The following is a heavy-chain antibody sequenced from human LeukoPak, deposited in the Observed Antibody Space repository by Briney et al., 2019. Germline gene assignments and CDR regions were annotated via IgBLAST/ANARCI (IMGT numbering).Heavy chain of an antibody. V-gene: IGHV3-7*05. CDR2: IKQDGSEK. CDR1: GFTFSTYW. CDR3: ARDLSSGWTPIDY. Sequence: GGSLRLSCAASGFTFSTYWMSWVRQAPGKGLEWVANIKQDGSEKYYVDSVKGRFTISRDNAKNSLFLQMNSLRAEDTAVYYCARDLSSGWTPIDYWGRGTLFTVSS. J-gene: IGHJ4*01. D-gene: IGHD6-19*01.